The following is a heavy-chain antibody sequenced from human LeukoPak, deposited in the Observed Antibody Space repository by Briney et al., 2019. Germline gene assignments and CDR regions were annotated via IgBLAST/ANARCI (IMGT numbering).Heavy chain of an antibody. CDR3: VREAGDTSALMDNYFHN. Sequence: GGSLRLACDASGVSFRTYAMSWVRQSPGKRLEWASAVCGGGDTFYSDSVKGRFTVSRDNSKEALFLQMYSLRAEDAAVYYCVREAGDTSALMDNYFHNWGRGTLVTVSS. CDR2: VCGGGDT. CDR1: GVSFRTYA. J-gene: IGHJ4*02. V-gene: IGHV3-23*01. D-gene: IGHD3-22*01.